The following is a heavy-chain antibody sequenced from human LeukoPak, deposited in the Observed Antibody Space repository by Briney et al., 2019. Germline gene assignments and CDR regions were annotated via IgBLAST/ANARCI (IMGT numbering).Heavy chain of an antibody. V-gene: IGHV3-15*01. Sequence: PGGSLRLSCIASGFTFTNAWMNWVRQAPGKGLEWVGRIKAKAHGGTTDYAAPVNGRFAISRDDSTNTLYLQMNSLKPDDTALYYCVTEGFTYGFHSCNTRGQGTTVTISS. CDR2: IKAKAHGGTT. D-gene: IGHD5-18*01. CDR1: GFTFTNAW. CDR3: VTEGFTYGFHSCNT. J-gene: IGHJ3*01.